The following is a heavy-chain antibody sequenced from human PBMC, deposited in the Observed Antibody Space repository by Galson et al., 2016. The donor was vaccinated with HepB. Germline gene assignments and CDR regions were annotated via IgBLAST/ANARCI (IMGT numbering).Heavy chain of an antibody. D-gene: IGHD1-26*01. CDR3: AREDGGLLLCFGMDV. V-gene: IGHV3-30*04. CDR1: RFTFKYYA. CDR2: ISYDGSNK. Sequence: SLRLSCATSRFTFKYYAMHWVRQAPGKGLEWVAVISYDGSNKYYADSVKGRFTISRDNSKTTLYLQMNSLRAEDTAVYYCAREDGGLLLCFGMDVWGHGTPVTVSS. J-gene: IGHJ6*02.